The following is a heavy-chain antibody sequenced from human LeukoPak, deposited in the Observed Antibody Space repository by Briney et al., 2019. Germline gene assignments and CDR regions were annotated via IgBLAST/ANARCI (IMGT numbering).Heavy chain of an antibody. V-gene: IGHV4-59*12. Sequence: SETLSLTCTVSGGSMSSYYWSWIRQPPGQGLEWIGYIYYSGSTNYSPSLKSRVTTSIDTSKNQFSLKLTSVTAADTAVYYCARTPIYYFDNSGYYNWGQGTLVTVSS. CDR3: ARTPIYYFDNSGYYN. D-gene: IGHD3-22*01. J-gene: IGHJ4*02. CDR2: IYYSGST. CDR1: GGSMSSYY.